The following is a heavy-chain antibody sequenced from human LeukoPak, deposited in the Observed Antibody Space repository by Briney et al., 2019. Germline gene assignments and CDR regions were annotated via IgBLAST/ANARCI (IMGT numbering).Heavy chain of an antibody. D-gene: IGHD4-17*01. CDR1: GFTFSSYT. Sequence: GGSLRLSCAASGFTFSSYTMNWVRQAPGKGLQWVSSISSSSSYIYYADSVKGRFTISRDNAKNSLYLQMNSLRAEDTAVYYCARRKMTTVTTRWFDPWGQGTLVTVSS. CDR3: ARRKMTTVTTRWFDP. CDR2: ISSSSSYI. V-gene: IGHV3-21*01. J-gene: IGHJ5*02.